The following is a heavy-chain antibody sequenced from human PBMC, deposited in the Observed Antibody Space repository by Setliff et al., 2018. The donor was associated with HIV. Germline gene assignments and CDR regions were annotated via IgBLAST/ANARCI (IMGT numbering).Heavy chain of an antibody. CDR1: GYSISSGYY. V-gene: IGHV4-38-2*01. D-gene: IGHD6-13*01. CDR2: IHHSGNT. J-gene: IGHJ4*02. Sequence: SETLSLTCPVSGYSISSGYYWGWIRQPPGRGLEWIGAIHHSGNTYYNPSLKSRVTISVDTSKNQFSLRLSSVTAADTAVYYCASPASDSSTVNGADYWGQGTLVTVSS. CDR3: ASPASDSSTVNGADY.